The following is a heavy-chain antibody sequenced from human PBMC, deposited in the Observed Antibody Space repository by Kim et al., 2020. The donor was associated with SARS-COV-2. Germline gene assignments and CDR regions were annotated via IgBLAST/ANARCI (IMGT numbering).Heavy chain of an antibody. V-gene: IGHV1-18*01. D-gene: IGHD6-6*01. CDR2: T. CDR3: ARGTIAARLGY. Sequence: TNYAQKLQGRVTMTTDTSTSTAYMELRSLRSDDTAVYYCARGTIAARLGYWGQGTLVTVSS. J-gene: IGHJ4*02.